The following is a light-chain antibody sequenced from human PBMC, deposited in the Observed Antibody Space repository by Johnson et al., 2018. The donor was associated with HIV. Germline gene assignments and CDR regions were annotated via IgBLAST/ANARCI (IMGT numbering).Light chain of an antibody. CDR2: KND. CDR1: SSNIGNNY. CDR3: GTWDTSLTKGGV. Sequence: QSVLTQPPSVSAAPGQKVTISCSGSSSNIGNNYVSWYQQLPGTAPKLLIYKNDKRPSGIPDRFSGSKSGTSATLGITGLQTGDDADYYCGTWDTSLTKGGVFGTGTKVTVL. V-gene: IGLV1-51*02. J-gene: IGLJ1*01.